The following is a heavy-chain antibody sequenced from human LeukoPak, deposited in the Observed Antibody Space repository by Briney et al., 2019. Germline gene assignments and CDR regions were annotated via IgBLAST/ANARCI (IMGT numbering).Heavy chain of an antibody. Sequence: SETLSLTCAVSSYPISSGYYWGWIRQPPGKGLEWIGSIYRDGSTYYNPSLKSRVTISVDTSRNQFSLDLSSVTAADTAVYYCARLAAATSFDYWGQGTLVTVSS. V-gene: IGHV4-38-2*01. CDR1: SYPISSGYY. CDR2: IYRDGST. CDR3: ARLAAATSFDY. D-gene: IGHD6-25*01. J-gene: IGHJ4*02.